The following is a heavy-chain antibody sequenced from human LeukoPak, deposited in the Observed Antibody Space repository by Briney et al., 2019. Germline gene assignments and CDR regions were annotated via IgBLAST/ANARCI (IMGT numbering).Heavy chain of an antibody. V-gene: IGHV3-30*18. CDR2: ISYDGSNE. CDR3: AKEGRAVYDILTGYSGRIDY. J-gene: IGHJ4*02. Sequence: GGSLRLSCAASGFTFSSYGMHWVRQAPGKGLEWVAVISYDGSNEYYADSVKGRFTISRDNSKNTLYLQMNSLRAEDTAVYYCAKEGRAVYDILTGYSGRIDYWGQGTLVTVSS. D-gene: IGHD3-9*01. CDR1: GFTFSSYG.